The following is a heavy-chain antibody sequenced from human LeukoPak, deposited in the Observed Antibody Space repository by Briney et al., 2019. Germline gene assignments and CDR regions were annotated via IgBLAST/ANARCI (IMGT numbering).Heavy chain of an antibody. V-gene: IGHV3-48*01. CDR1: GFTFSSYN. J-gene: IGHJ4*02. Sequence: GGSLRLSCAASGFTFSSYNMNWVRQAPGRGLEWVSYISSTSSAIYYTDSVKGRFTISRDNAKNSLFLQVNSLRAEDTAVYYCARSGSGYLDYWGQGTLVTVSS. CDR2: ISSTSSAI. CDR3: ARSGSGYLDY. D-gene: IGHD6-19*01.